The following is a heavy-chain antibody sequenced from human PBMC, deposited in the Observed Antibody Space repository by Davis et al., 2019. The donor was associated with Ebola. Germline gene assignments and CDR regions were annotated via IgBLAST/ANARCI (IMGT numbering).Heavy chain of an antibody. V-gene: IGHV4-39*01. CDR3: ARSAMVRGYFDL. CDR1: GGSISSSSYY. CDR2: IYYSGST. Sequence: MPSETLSLTCTVSGGSISSSSYYWGWIRQPPGKGLEWIGSIYYSGSTHYNPSLKSRVTISVDTSKNQFSLELSSVTAADTAVYYCARSAMVRGYFDLWGRSTLVTVSS. J-gene: IGHJ2*01. D-gene: IGHD5-18*01.